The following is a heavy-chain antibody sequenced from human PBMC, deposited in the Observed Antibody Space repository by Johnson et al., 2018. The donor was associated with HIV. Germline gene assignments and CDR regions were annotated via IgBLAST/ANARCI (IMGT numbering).Heavy chain of an antibody. Sequence: EVQLVESGGGLVKPGGSLRLSCAASRFTFSDYYMSWIRQTPGKGLEWVSVIYSGGSTYYADSVKGRLTISRDNSKNTLYLQMESLRVEDTAIYYCAKAWELLGRRAALDIWGQGTMVTVSS. D-gene: IGHD1-26*01. CDR1: RFTFSDYY. CDR2: IYSGGST. V-gene: IGHV3-66*01. J-gene: IGHJ3*02. CDR3: AKAWELLGRRAALDI.